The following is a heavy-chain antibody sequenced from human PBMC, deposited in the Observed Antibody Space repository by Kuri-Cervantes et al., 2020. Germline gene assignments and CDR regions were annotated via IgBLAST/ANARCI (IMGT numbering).Heavy chain of an antibody. D-gene: IGHD1-26*01. J-gene: IGHJ6*03. CDR2: IIPIFGTA. Sequence: SVKVSCKASGYTFTSYGVSWVRQAPGQGLEWMGGIIPIFGTANYAQKFQGRVTITTDESTSTAYMELSSLRSEDTAVYYCARVVGATTAYYYMDVWGKGTTVTVSS. CDR3: ARVVGATTAYYYMDV. CDR1: GYTFTSYG. V-gene: IGHV1-69*05.